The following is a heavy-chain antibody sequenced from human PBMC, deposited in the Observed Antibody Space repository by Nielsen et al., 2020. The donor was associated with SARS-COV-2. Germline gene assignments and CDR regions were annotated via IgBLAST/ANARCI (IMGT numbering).Heavy chain of an antibody. V-gene: IGHV1-46*01. CDR2: INPSGGST. D-gene: IGHD3-10*01. J-gene: IGHJ4*02. CDR3: AREGRGMVRGAIWRHRKTLDY. Sequence: WVRQAPGQGLEWMGIINPSGGSTSYAQKFQGRVTMTTDTSTGTAFMELRSLRSDDTAVYYCAREGRGMVRGAIWRHRKTLDYWGQGTLVTVSS.